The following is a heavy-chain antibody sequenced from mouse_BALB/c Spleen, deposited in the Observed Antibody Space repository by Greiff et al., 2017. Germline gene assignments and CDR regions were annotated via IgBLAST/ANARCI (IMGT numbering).Heavy chain of an antibody. J-gene: IGHJ3*01. CDR1: GFTFSDYY. D-gene: IGHD1-2*01. CDR3: ARGHSLLRLMAWFAY. V-gene: IGHV5-4*02. Sequence: EVHLVESGGGLVKPGGSLKLSCAASGFTFSDYYMYWVRQTPEKRLEWVATISDGGSYTYYPDSVKGRFTISRDNAKNNLYLQMSSLKSEDTAMYYCARGHSLLRLMAWFAYWGQGTLVTVSA. CDR2: ISDGGSYT.